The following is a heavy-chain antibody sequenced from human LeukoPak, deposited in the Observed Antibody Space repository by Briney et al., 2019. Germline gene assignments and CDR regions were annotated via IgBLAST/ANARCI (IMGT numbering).Heavy chain of an antibody. D-gene: IGHD2-15*01. CDR3: ARSLGYCSGGSCDFDY. J-gene: IGHJ4*02. Sequence: SETLSLTCAVYGGSFRGYYWSWIRQPPGKGLEWIGEINHSGSTNYNPSLKSRVTISVDTSKNQFSLKLSSVTAADTAVYYCARSLGYCSGGSCDFDYWGQGTLVTVSS. CDR2: INHSGST. V-gene: IGHV4-34*01. CDR1: GGSFRGYY.